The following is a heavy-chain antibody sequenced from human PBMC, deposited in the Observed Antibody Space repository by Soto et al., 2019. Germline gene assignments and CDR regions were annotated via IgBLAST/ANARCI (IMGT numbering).Heavy chain of an antibody. V-gene: IGHV3-23*01. D-gene: IGHD1-26*01. CDR3: ARVTSLSRVGATRAFDI. CDR1: GFTFSGFA. Sequence: GGSLRLSCAASGFTFSGFAMSWVRQAPGKGLEWVSAISGSGGTTYYADSVKGRFTISRHNSKNTLYLQMNSLRAEDTAVYYCARVTSLSRVGATRAFDIWGQGTMVTVSS. CDR2: ISGSGGTT. J-gene: IGHJ3*02.